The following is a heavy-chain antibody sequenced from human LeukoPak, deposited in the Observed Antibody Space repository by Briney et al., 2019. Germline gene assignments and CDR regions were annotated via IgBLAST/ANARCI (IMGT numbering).Heavy chain of an antibody. V-gene: IGHV1-69*13. CDR1: GGTFSSYA. Sequence: SVKVSCKASGGTFSSYAISWVRQAPGQGLEWMGGIIPIFGTANYTQKFQGRVTITADESTSTAYMELSSLRSEDTAVYYCARDIPHHYDSSVGLIFDYWGQGTLVTVSS. CDR3: ARDIPHHYDSSVGLIFDY. CDR2: IIPIFGTA. D-gene: IGHD3-22*01. J-gene: IGHJ4*02.